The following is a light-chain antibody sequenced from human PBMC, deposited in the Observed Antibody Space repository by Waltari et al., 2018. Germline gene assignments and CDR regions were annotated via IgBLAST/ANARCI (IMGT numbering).Light chain of an antibody. CDR1: ESVLYSSNNKNH. V-gene: IGKV4-1*01. CDR3: QQYYSTPLT. CDR2: WAS. Sequence: DIVMTPSPESLAVSLGERVTIKCKSSESVLYSSNNKNHLAWYQQKPGQPPKLLLYWASTRESGVPDRFSGSGSETDFTLTVTSLQAEDVAVYYCQQYYSTPLTFGGGTKVEIK. J-gene: IGKJ4*01.